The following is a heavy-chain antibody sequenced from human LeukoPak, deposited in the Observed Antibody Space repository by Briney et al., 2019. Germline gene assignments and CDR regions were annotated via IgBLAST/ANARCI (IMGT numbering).Heavy chain of an antibody. D-gene: IGHD4-17*01. CDR2: INTDGSYT. CDR1: GFTFSNYW. Sequence: GGSLRLSCAASGFTFSNYWMHWVRQAPGKGLVWVPRINTDGSYTSYADSVKGRFTISRDNAKNTQFLQMNSLRAEDTAVYYCARGYGDYPYYYYMDVWGKGTTVTVSS. V-gene: IGHV3-74*01. J-gene: IGHJ6*03. CDR3: ARGYGDYPYYYYMDV.